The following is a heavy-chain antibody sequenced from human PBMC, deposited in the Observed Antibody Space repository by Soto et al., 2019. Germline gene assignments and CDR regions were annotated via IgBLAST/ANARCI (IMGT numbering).Heavy chain of an antibody. CDR3: VSNYGGNSD. CDR2: FIPILGIA. J-gene: IGHJ4*02. V-gene: IGHV1-69*02. D-gene: IGHD4-17*01. Sequence: QVQLVQSGAEVKKPGSSVKVSCKASGGTFSSYTISWVRQAPGQGLEWMGRFIPILGIAHYAQKFEGRVPITADNSTSTAYMELSSLRSEATDVYYCVSNYGGNSDWGQGTLVTVSS. CDR1: GGTFSSYT.